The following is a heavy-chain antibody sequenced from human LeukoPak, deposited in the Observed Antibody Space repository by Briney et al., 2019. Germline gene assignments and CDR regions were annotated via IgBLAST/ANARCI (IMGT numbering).Heavy chain of an antibody. V-gene: IGHV3-74*01. J-gene: IGHJ3*02. CDR1: GFTFSTYW. CDR3: ARSISAPYAFDI. CDR2: INTEGSST. D-gene: IGHD3-3*01. Sequence: PGGSLRLSCAASGFTFSTYWIHWVRQGPGKGLVWVSRINTEGSSTTYADSVKGRFSISRDNAKNTLYLQMNSLRAEDTAVYYCARSISAPYAFDIWGQGTMVTVSS.